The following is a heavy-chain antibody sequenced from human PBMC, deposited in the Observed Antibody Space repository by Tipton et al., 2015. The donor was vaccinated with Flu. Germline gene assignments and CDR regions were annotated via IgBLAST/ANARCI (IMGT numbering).Heavy chain of an antibody. Sequence: GLVKPSETLFLTCSVSGDSIASPYYWGWIRQPPGKGLEWVGFIRRKVNGGTTEYAASVKGRFTISRDDSKSIAYLQMNSLKTEDTAMYYCSREAFGYSPIDHDFYNGMDVWGQGSTVTVS. CDR3: SREAFGYSPIDHDFYNGMDV. D-gene: IGHD4-23*01. CDR1: GDSIASPYY. V-gene: IGHV3-49*05. CDR2: IRRKVNGGTT. J-gene: IGHJ6*02.